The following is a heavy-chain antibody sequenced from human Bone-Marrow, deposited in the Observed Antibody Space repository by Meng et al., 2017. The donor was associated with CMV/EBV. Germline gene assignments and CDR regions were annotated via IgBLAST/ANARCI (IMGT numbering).Heavy chain of an antibody. CDR2: IRYDGSNK. Sequence: GGSLRLSCAASGFTFSSYGMHWVRQAPGKGLEWVAFIRYDGSNKYYADSVKGRFTISRDNSKNTLYLQMNSLRAEDTAVYYCAKGKYSNYVGAFDYWGQRTLVTVSS. J-gene: IGHJ4*02. CDR1: GFTFSSYG. CDR3: AKGKYSNYVGAFDY. V-gene: IGHV3-30*02. D-gene: IGHD4-11*01.